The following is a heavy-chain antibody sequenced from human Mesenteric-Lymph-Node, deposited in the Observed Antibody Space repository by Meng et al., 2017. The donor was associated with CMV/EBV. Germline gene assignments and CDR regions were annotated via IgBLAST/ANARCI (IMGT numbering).Heavy chain of an antibody. V-gene: IGHV3-21*01. D-gene: IGHD6-13*01. CDR2: ISSTSNYI. CDR3: ARERLSSSWSGFDY. J-gene: IGHJ4*02. CDR1: GFTFSDYC. Sequence: GGSLRLSCAASGFTFSDYCMNWVRQAPGKGLEWVSSISSTSNYIYYADSVKGRFTISRDNAKNSLYLQMNSLRAEDTAVYYCARERLSSSWSGFDYWGQGTLVTVSS.